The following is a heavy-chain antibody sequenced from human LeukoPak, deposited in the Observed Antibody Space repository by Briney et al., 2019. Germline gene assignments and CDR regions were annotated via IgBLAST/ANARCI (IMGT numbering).Heavy chain of an antibody. D-gene: IGHD6-19*01. J-gene: IGHJ5*02. CDR3: ARGGAQWLVHNNWFDP. Sequence: SETLSLTCTVSGGSIRSSYYYWGWIRQPPGKGLEWIGSIYDSGSTYYNPSLKSRVTISVDTSKNQFSLKLNSVTAADTAVYYCARGGAQWLVHNNWFDPWGQGTLVTVSS. CDR1: GGSIRSSYYY. CDR2: IYDSGST. V-gene: IGHV4-39*01.